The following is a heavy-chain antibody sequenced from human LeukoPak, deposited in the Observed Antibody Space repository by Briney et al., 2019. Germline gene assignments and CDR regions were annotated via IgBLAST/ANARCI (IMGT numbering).Heavy chain of an antibody. V-gene: IGHV3-53*01. J-gene: IGHJ4*02. CDR3: ASSGNYYPYLLDY. CDR2: IYSGGST. CDR1: GFTVGSNT. Sequence: PGGSLRLSCAASGFTVGSNTMSWVRQAPGKGLEWVSIIYSGGSTSYADSVKGRFTISRDNSKNTLYLQMNSLRAEDTAVYYCASSGNYYPYLLDYWGQGTPVTVSS. D-gene: IGHD1-26*01.